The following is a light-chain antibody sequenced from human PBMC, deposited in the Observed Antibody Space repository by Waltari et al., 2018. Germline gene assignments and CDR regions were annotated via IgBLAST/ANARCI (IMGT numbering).Light chain of an antibody. Sequence: DIQMTQSPSTLSASVGDRVTLTCRASQSISSWLAWYQQKPGKAPKLLIYKASSLESGVPSRFSGSGSGTEFTLTISSLQPDDFATYYCQQYSSDSTFGQGTKVEIK. CDR1: QSISSW. J-gene: IGKJ1*01. CDR3: QQYSSDST. V-gene: IGKV1-5*03. CDR2: KAS.